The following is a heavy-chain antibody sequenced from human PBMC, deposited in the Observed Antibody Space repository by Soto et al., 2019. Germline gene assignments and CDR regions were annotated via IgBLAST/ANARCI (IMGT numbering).Heavy chain of an antibody. V-gene: IGHV1-18*01. J-gene: IGHJ6*03. CDR1: GCTFTSYG. Sequence: ASVKVSCKASGCTFTSYGISWARQAPGQGLEWMGWISAYNGNTNYAQKLQGRVTMTTDTSTSTAYMELRSLRSDDTAVYYCARVIAARPFNYYYYMDVWGKGTTVTVSS. CDR2: ISAYNGNT. D-gene: IGHD6-6*01. CDR3: ARVIAARPFNYYYYMDV.